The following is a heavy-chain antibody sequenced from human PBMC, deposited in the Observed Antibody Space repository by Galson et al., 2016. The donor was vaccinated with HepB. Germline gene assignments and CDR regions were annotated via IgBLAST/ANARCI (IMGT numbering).Heavy chain of an antibody. CDR1: GFTVSNNY. Sequence: SLRLSCAASGFTVSNNYMSWVRQAPGKGLEWVGRIKSEAYGGTAGYAAPVQGRFTISRDDSKNMVFLQMNRLRAEDTAVYFCTTVPGDAAGYSFDYWGQESLVTVSS. CDR2: IKSEAYGGTA. V-gene: IGHV3-15*01. J-gene: IGHJ4*02. D-gene: IGHD3-9*01. CDR3: TTVPGDAAGYSFDY.